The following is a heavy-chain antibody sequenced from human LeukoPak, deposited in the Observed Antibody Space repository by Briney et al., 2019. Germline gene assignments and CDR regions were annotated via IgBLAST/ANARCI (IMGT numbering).Heavy chain of an antibody. J-gene: IGHJ4*02. CDR3: ARYHTALNY. CDR1: GFTFSSYA. CDR2: IYSGGST. D-gene: IGHD5-18*01. Sequence: GGSLRLSCAASGFTFSSYAMSWVRQAPGKGLEWVSVIYSGGSTYYADSVKGRFTISRDNSKNTLYLQMNNVRVEDTAVYFCARYHTALNYWGQGTLVTASS. V-gene: IGHV3-23*03.